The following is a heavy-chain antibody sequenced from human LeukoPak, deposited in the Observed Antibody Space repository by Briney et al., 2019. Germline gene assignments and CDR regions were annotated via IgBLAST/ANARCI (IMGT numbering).Heavy chain of an antibody. V-gene: IGHV1-8*01. CDR1: GYTFTSYD. Sequence: ASVKVSCKASGYTFTSYDINWVRQATGQGLEWMGWMNPNSGNTGYAQKFQGRVTMTRNTSISTAYMELSSLRSEDTAVYYCARGRNCGGDCLYDYWGQGTLITVSS. CDR2: MNPNSGNT. J-gene: IGHJ4*02. D-gene: IGHD2-21*02. CDR3: ARGRNCGGDCLYDY.